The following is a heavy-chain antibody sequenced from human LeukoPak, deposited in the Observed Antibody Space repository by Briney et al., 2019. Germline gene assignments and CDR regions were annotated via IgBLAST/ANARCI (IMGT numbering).Heavy chain of an antibody. J-gene: IGHJ6*02. CDR2: INPSGGST. CDR3: ARGYYDFWSGYYPSYYYGMDV. CDR1: GYTFTSYY. V-gene: IGHV1-46*01. Sequence: ASVKVSCKASGYTFTSYYMHWVRQAPGQGLEWMGMINPSGGSTSCAQKFQGRVTMTRDTSTSTVYMELSSLRSEDTAVYYCARGYYDFWSGYYPSYYYGMDVWGQGTTVTVSS. D-gene: IGHD3-3*01.